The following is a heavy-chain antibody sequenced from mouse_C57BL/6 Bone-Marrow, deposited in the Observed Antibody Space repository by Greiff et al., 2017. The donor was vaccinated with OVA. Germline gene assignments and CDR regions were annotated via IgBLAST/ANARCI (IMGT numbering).Heavy chain of an antibody. Sequence: VQLQQSGAELVRPGASVKLSCTASGFNIKDDYMHWVKQRPEQGLEWIGWIDPENGDTEYASKFQGKATITADTSSNTAYLQLSSLTSEDTAVYYGTKDGYWYAMDYWGQGTSVTVSS. CDR2: IDPENGDT. D-gene: IGHD2-3*01. CDR3: TKDGYWYAMDY. CDR1: GFNIKDDY. J-gene: IGHJ4*01. V-gene: IGHV14-4*01.